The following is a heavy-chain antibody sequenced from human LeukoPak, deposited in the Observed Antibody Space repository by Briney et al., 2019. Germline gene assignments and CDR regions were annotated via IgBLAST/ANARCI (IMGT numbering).Heavy chain of an antibody. J-gene: IGHJ4*02. CDR1: GFTFSSYW. CDR2: IKLDGSEK. Sequence: GGSLRLSCAASGFTFSSYWMSWVRQAPGKGLEWVANIKLDGSEKYYVDSVKGRFTISRDNAKKSLYLQMNSLRDEDTAVYYCTRSGGSRYGYRALELPPTPVDWGQGTLVTVSS. D-gene: IGHD5-18*01. V-gene: IGHV3-7*01. CDR3: TRSGGSRYGYRALELPPTPVD.